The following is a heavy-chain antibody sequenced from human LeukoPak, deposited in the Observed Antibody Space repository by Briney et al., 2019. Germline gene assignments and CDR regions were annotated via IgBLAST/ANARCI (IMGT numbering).Heavy chain of an antibody. CDR1: GGSISSYY. V-gene: IGHV4-59*01. J-gene: IGHJ4*02. CDR3: ARGSGVDYYDSSGYYSPNDY. CDR2: IYYSGST. D-gene: IGHD3-22*01. Sequence: PSETLSFTCTVSGGSISSYYWSWIRQPPGKGLEWIGYIYYSGSTNYNPSLKSRVTISVDTSKNQFSLKLSSVTAADTAVYYCARGSGVDYYDSSGYYSPNDYWGQGTLVTVSS.